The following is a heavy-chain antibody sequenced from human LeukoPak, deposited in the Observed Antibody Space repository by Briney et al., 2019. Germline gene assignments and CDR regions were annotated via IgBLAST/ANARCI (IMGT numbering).Heavy chain of an antibody. CDR1: GFTFDDYA. J-gene: IGHJ4*02. Sequence: GGSLRLSCAASGFTFDDYAMHWVRHAPGKGLEWVSGISWNSGSIGYADSVKGRFTISRDNAKNSLYLQMNSLRAEDTAVYYCARDLFSYGGNRNFDYWGQGTLVTVSS. V-gene: IGHV3-9*01. CDR3: ARDLFSYGGNRNFDY. D-gene: IGHD4-17*01. CDR2: ISWNSGSI.